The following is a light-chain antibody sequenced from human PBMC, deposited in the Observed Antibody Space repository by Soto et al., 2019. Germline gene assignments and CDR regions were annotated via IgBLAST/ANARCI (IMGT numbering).Light chain of an antibody. V-gene: IGLV2-14*01. J-gene: IGLJ3*02. CDR1: SSDVGGYNY. CDR2: EVS. Sequence: QSVLTQPASVSGSPGQSITISCTGTSSDVGGYNYVSWYQQYPGKAPRLMIYEVSNRPSGVSNRFSGSKSGNTASLTISGLQAEDEGDYYCGSYTVGSTLVVFGGGTKVTVL. CDR3: GSYTVGSTLVV.